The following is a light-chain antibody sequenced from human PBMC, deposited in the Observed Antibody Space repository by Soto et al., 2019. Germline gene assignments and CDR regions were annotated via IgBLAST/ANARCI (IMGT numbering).Light chain of an antibody. Sequence: AIQMTKSPSSLSASVGDRVTITCRASQGIRTDLGWYQQKPGKAPKLLIYAASSLQSGVPPRFSGSGSGTDFTLTISSLQPEDFATYYCLQDYNYPVTFGQGTKVEIK. CDR1: QGIRTD. J-gene: IGKJ1*01. V-gene: IGKV1-6*01. CDR2: AAS. CDR3: LQDYNYPVT.